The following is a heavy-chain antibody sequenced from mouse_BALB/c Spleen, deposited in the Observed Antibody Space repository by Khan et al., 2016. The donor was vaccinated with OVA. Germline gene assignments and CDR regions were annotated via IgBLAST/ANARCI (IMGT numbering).Heavy chain of an antibody. CDR3: ARVKHGSRDSFAY. J-gene: IGHJ2*01. CDR2: ILPGSGST. CDR1: GYTFSNYW. Sequence: QVQLQQSGAELMKPGASVKISCKATGYTFSNYWIEWVKLRPGHGLEWIGEILPGSGSTNYTERFKGKATFTSDPSSNTAYMKLSSLTSEDTAVYFWARVKHGSRDSFAYWGQGTILTVSS. D-gene: IGHD1-1*01. V-gene: IGHV1-9*01.